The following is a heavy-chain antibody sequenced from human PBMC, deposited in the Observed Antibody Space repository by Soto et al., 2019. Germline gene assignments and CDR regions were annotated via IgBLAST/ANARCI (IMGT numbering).Heavy chain of an antibody. CDR2: IIPIFGTA. V-gene: IGHV1-69*12. CDR3: ARVPQRWSSGYYYEDY. CDR1: GGTFSSYA. D-gene: IGHD3-22*01. Sequence: QVQLVQSGAEVKKPGSSVKVSCKAAGGTFSSYAISWVRQAPGQGLEWMGGIIPIFGTANYAQKFQGRVTITADESTSTAYMELSSLRSEDTAVYYCARVPQRWSSGYYYEDYWGQGTLVTVSS. J-gene: IGHJ4*02.